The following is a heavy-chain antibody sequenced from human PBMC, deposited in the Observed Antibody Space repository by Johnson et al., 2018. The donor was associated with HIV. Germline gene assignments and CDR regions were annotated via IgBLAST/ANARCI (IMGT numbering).Heavy chain of an antibody. J-gene: IGHJ3*02. D-gene: IGHD5-18*01. CDR2: ISYDGSNK. CDR1: GFTFSSYG. CDR3: ARGRRIQLWLLADAFDI. Sequence: QVQLVESGGGLVQPGGSLRLSCAASGFTFSSYGMSWVRQAPGKGLEWVAVISYDGSNKYYADSVKGRFPISRDNSKNTLYLQMNSLRAEDTAVYYCARGRRIQLWLLADAFDIWGQGTMVTVSS. V-gene: IGHV3-30*03.